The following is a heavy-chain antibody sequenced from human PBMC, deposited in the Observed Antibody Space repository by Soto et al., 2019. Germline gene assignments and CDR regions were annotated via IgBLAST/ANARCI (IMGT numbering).Heavy chain of an antibody. CDR1: GFSVSNNY. D-gene: IGHD3-16*01. Sequence: EVQLVESGGGLIQPGGSLRLSCAVSGFSVSNNYMNWVRQAPGKGLEWVSVVHSGGSTYYADSVKGRFTVSRDNSKNTLYLQMKSLRVEDTAVYYCARDLLGGAYPDYWGQGTLVTVSS. CDR2: VHSGGST. V-gene: IGHV3-53*01. CDR3: ARDLLGGAYPDY. J-gene: IGHJ4*02.